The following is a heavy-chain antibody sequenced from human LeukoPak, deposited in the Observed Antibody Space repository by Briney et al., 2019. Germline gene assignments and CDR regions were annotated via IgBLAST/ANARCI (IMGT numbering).Heavy chain of an antibody. D-gene: IGHD4-11*01. CDR3: ARGGETTDYYYGMDV. J-gene: IGHJ6*02. CDR2: INPSGGST. V-gene: IGHV1-46*01. Sequence: GASVTVSCKASGYTFTSYYMHWVRQAPGQGLEWMGIINPSGGSTSYAQKFQGRVTMTTDTSTSTAYMELSSLRSEDTAVYYCARGGETTDYYYGMDVWGQGTTVTVSS. CDR1: GYTFTSYY.